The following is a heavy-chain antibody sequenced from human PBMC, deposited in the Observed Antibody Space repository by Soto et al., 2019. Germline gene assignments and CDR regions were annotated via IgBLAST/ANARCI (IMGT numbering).Heavy chain of an antibody. Sequence: QVKLVESGGGVVQPGLSLRLSCEGSGFTFDWFGMHWVRQAPGKGLEWVAVISYDGSTKYYADSVEGRFTISRDNSKNTVYIQMNSLRREDTAVYFCAKDSTAYYDRIDFWGQGTLVTVYS. V-gene: IGHV3-30*18. CDR2: ISYDGSTK. J-gene: IGHJ4*02. CDR3: AKDSTAYYDRIDF. CDR1: GFTFDWFG. D-gene: IGHD3-16*01.